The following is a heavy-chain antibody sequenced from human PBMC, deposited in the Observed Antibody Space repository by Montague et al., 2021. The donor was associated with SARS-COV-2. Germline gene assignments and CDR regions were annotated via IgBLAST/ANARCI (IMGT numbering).Heavy chain of an antibody. CDR2: IYNSGST. V-gene: IGHV4-4*07. Sequence: SETLSLTCTVSGGSISGYYWSGFRQSAGKGLEWIGRIYNSGSTSYNPSLKSRVTMSVDTSKNQFSLKLSSVTAADTAVYYCVRDQGRSNWNYPDYWGQGTLVTVSS. D-gene: IGHD1-20*01. CDR1: GGSISGYY. CDR3: VRDQGRSNWNYPDY. J-gene: IGHJ4*02.